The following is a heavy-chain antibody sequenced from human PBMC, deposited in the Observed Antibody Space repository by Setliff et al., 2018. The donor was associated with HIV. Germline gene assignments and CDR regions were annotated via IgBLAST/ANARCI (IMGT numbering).Heavy chain of an antibody. V-gene: IGHV4-4*09. CDR3: ARLGDSGYDFRGYFDY. CDR1: GGSISGYY. Sequence: SETLSLTCTVSGGSISGYYWSWIRQPPGKALEWIGYIYSSGSTNYNPSLKGRVTISEDPSKNQFSLKLTSVTAADTALYFCARLGDSGYDFRGYFDYWGQGKLVTVSS. D-gene: IGHD5-12*01. CDR2: IYSSGST. J-gene: IGHJ4*02.